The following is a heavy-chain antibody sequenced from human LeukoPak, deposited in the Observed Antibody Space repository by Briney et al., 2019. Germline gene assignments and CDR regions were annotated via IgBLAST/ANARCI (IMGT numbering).Heavy chain of an antibody. CDR3: ARDEVEYCSGGSCYGWFDP. CDR1: GGSISSYY. Sequence: SETLSLTCTASGGSISSYYWSWIRQPPGKGLEWIGYIYYSGSTNYNPSLKSRVTIPVDTSKNQFSLKLSSVTAADTAVYYCARDEVEYCSGGSCYGWFDPWGQGTLVTVSS. CDR2: IYYSGST. D-gene: IGHD2-15*01. J-gene: IGHJ5*02. V-gene: IGHV4-59*01.